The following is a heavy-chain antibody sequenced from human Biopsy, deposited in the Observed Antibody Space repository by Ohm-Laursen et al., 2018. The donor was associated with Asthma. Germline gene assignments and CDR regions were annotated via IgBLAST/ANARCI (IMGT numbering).Heavy chain of an antibody. CDR1: GYNIISFA. CDR3: ARTYYDFLTGQVKDVFGV. Sequence: ASVKVSCKASGYNIISFAIHWVRQAPGQRLEWMGWVNTGNGDTKYSQKFQVRVTITRDTSASTAYMELRSLRSEDTATYYCARTYYDFLTGQVKDVFGVWGQGTMVTVSS. J-gene: IGHJ3*01. CDR2: VNTGNGDT. D-gene: IGHD3-9*01. V-gene: IGHV1-3*04.